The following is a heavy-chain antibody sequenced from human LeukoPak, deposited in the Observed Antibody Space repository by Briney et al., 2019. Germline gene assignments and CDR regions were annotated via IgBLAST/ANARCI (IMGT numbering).Heavy chain of an antibody. D-gene: IGHD4-17*01. V-gene: IGHV3-15*01. CDR1: GFTFSNAW. CDR2: IKSKTDGGTT. Sequence: GGSLRLSCAASGFTFSNAWMSWVRQAPGKRLEWVGRIKSKTDGGTTDYAAPVKGRFTISRDDSKNTLYLQMNRLKTEDTAVYYCTTGITVTASPFDYWGQGTLVTVSS. CDR3: TTGITVTASPFDY. J-gene: IGHJ4*02.